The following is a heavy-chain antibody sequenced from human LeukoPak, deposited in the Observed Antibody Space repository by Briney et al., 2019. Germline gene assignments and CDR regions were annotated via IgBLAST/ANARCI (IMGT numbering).Heavy chain of an antibody. CDR2: INHSGST. J-gene: IGHJ5*02. Sequence: KSSETLSLTCAVYGGSFSGYYWSWIRQPPGKGLEWIGEINHSGSTNYNPFLKSRVTISVGTSKNQFSLKLSSVTAADTAVYYCARSYYYDSSGYGYWFDPWGQGILVTVSS. CDR3: ARSYYYDSSGYGYWFDP. CDR1: GGSFSGYY. D-gene: IGHD3-22*01. V-gene: IGHV4-34*01.